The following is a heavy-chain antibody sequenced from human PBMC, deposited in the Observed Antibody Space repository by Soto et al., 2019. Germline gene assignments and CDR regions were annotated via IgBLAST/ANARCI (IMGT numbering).Heavy chain of an antibody. J-gene: IGHJ4*02. CDR2: IIPMFGTA. CDR3: ASGIQLWLRRINNGYSG. D-gene: IGHD5-18*01. Sequence: QVQLVQSGAEVKKPESSVKVSCKAPGGTFSTYAISWVRQAPGQGLEWMGGIIPMFGTANYAQRFQNRVRITAGESTYTVYMELSSLRSADTAVYFCASGIQLWLRRINNGYSGWGQGTLVSVSS. V-gene: IGHV1-69*12. CDR1: GGTFSTYA.